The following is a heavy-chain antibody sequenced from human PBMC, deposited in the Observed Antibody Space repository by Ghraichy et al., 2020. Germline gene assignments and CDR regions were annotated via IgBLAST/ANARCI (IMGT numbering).Heavy chain of an antibody. CDR3: ARDQQQPEKLDAFDI. CDR1: GFTVSSNY. Sequence: GGSLRLSCAASGFTVSSNYMSWVRQAPGKGLEWVSVIYSGGSTYYADSVKGRFTISRHNSKNTLYLQMNSLRAEDTAVYYCARDQQQPEKLDAFDIWGQGTMVTVSS. J-gene: IGHJ3*02. D-gene: IGHD6-13*01. CDR2: IYSGGST. V-gene: IGHV3-53*04.